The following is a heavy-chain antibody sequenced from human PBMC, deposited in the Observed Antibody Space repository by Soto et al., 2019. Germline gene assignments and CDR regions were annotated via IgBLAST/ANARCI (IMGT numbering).Heavy chain of an antibody. Sequence: EVQLVESGGGLVQPGGSLKLSCAASGYTFSDSAIHWVRQASGKGLEWVGRIRSKANSYATVYAASERGRFTISRDDSKNTAYLQMNSLKTEDTAVYYCARLWSEREPNFDYWGQGTLVSVSS. D-gene: IGHD1-26*01. CDR2: IRSKANSYAT. CDR3: ARLWSEREPNFDY. V-gene: IGHV3-73*02. CDR1: GYTFSDSA. J-gene: IGHJ4*02.